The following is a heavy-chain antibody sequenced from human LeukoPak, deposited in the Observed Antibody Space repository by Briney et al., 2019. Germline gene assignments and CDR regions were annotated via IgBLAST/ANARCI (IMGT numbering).Heavy chain of an antibody. CDR1: GYTFTSYG. D-gene: IGHD1-26*01. V-gene: IGHV1-18*01. CDR2: ISAYNGNT. CDR3: ARDNSYVRYYYGMDV. J-gene: IGHJ6*02. Sequence: GASVKVSCKASGYTFTSYGISWVRQAPGQGLEWMGWISAYNGNTNYAQKLQGRVTMTIDTSTSTAYMELRSLRSDDTAVYYCARDNSYVRYYYGMDVWGQGTTVTVSS.